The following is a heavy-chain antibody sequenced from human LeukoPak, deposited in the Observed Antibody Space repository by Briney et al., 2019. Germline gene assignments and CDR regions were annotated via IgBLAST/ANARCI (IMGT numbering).Heavy chain of an antibody. D-gene: IGHD4-23*01. CDR2: ILSGYVT. CDR3: AKLQRSGGGTFDY. Sequence: GGSLRLSCAASGFTFSHYGMSWVRQAPGKGLEWVSAILSGYVTYYADSVKGRFAISRDSSTNTLYLQMDSLRAEDTAVYYCAKLQRSGGGTFDYWGQGTLVTVSS. CDR1: GFTFSHYG. V-gene: IGHV3-23*01. J-gene: IGHJ4*02.